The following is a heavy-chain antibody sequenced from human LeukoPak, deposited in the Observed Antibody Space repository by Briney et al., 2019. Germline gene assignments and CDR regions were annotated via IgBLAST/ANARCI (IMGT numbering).Heavy chain of an antibody. CDR1: GFTFSSYS. J-gene: IGHJ2*01. CDR3: ARELLRYFDL. V-gene: IGHV3-21*01. Sequence: GRSLRLSCAASGFTFSSYSMNWVRQAPGKGLEWVSSISSSSSYIYYADSVKGRFTISRDNAKNSLYLQMNSLRAEDTAVYYCARELLRYFDLWGRGTLVTVSS. CDR2: ISSSSSYI. D-gene: IGHD2-15*01.